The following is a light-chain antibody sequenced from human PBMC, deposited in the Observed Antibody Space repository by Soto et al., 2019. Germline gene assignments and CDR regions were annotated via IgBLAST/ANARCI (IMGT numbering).Light chain of an antibody. CDR2: GAS. J-gene: IGKJ4*01. CDR3: QHYNNLPLT. V-gene: IGKV3-15*01. CDR1: QSVSNN. Sequence: EIVMTQSPATLSVSPGERATLSCRASQSVSNNLAWYQHKPGQAPRLLIFGASTRATGIPVRFSGSGSGTDFTLTIIRLQSEDSAVYYCQHYNNLPLTFGGGTKVEIK.